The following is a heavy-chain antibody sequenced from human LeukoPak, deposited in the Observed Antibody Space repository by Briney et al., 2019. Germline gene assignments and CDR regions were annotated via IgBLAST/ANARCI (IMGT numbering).Heavy chain of an antibody. D-gene: IGHD3-10*01. J-gene: IGHJ4*02. CDR2: IIPFFDTR. Sequence: ASVKVSCKASGVTSSNTAFSWVRQAPGQGLEWIGGIIPFFDTRNYAQNFRGRVTIITDKSTSTTYMELRSLRFEYTAGYFCAREEIEPNGLKRYYSDLWGQGTLITVSS. CDR1: GVTSSNTA. V-gene: IGHV1-69*05. CDR3: AREEIEPNGLKRYYSDL.